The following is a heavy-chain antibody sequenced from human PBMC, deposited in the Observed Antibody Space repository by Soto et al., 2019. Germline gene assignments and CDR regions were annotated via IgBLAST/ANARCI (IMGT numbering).Heavy chain of an antibody. D-gene: IGHD3-10*01. CDR1: GFTFSSYW. V-gene: IGHV3-74*01. CDR2: INSDGSST. Sequence: PGGSLRLSCAASGFTFSSYWMHWVRQAPGKGLVWVSRINSDGSSTSYADSVKGRFTISRDNAKNTLYLQMNSLRAEDTAVYYCAREELLWFGESTDYYYYGMDVWGQGTTVTVSS. J-gene: IGHJ6*02. CDR3: AREELLWFGESTDYYYYGMDV.